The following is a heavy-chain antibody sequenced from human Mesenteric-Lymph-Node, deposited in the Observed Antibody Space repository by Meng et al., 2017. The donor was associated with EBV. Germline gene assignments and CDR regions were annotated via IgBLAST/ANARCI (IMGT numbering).Heavy chain of an antibody. V-gene: IGHV3-21*01. D-gene: IGHD1-20*01. CDR1: SFTFMSYS. CDR2: ISSSSRSI. J-gene: IGHJ4*02. CDR3: ARDLVTGTLDY. Sequence: EVHLVESGGXLVKPGGSXRLSCVASSFTFMSYSMSWVRQAPGKGLEWVSSISSSSRSIYYSDSVKGRFTISRDNTENSLYLQMNSLRAEDTAVYYCARDLVTGTLDYWGQGTLVTVSS.